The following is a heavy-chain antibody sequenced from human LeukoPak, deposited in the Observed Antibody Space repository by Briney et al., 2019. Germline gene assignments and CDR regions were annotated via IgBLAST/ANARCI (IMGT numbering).Heavy chain of an antibody. CDR1: EFTVSDNY. CDR3: AKIRGVPFY. CDR2: IYSGGDT. V-gene: IGHV3-66*01. D-gene: IGHD3-10*01. J-gene: IGHJ4*02. Sequence: GGSLRLSRAASEFTVSDNYMSWVRQAPGKGLEWVSVIYSGGDTYYADSVKGRFTISRDNSKNTLYLQMNSLRGEDTAVYYCAKIRGVPFYWGQGTLVTVSS.